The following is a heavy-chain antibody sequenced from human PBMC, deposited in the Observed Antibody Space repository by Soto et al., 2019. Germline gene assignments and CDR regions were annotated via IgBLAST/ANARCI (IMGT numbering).Heavy chain of an antibody. Sequence: QVQLVQSGAEVKKPGSSVKVSCKASGGTFSSYAISWVRQAPGQGLEWMGGIIPIFGTANYAQKFQGRVTITADESTSTASMELSSLRSEYTAVYYWATSGSGGYYYYYGMDVWGQGTTVTVSS. CDR2: IIPIFGTA. CDR3: ATSGSGGYYYYYGMDV. CDR1: GGTFSSYA. J-gene: IGHJ6*02. V-gene: IGHV1-69*12. D-gene: IGHD3-10*01.